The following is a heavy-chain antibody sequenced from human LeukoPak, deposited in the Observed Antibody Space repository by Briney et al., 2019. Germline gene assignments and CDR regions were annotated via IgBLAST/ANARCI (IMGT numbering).Heavy chain of an antibody. Sequence: GGSLRLSCAASGFTFSNACMTWVRQAPGKGLEWVGHIKSKTDSGTTDYAAPVKGRFTISRDDSKSTLYLQMNSLKTEDTAVYYCTTGTWIQLWLADYWGQGTLVTVSS. D-gene: IGHD5-18*01. CDR3: TTGTWIQLWLADY. V-gene: IGHV3-15*01. J-gene: IGHJ4*02. CDR1: GFTFSNAC. CDR2: IKSKTDSGTT.